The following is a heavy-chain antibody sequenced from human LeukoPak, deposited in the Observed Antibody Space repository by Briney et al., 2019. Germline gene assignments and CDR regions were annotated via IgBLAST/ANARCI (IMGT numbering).Heavy chain of an antibody. D-gene: IGHD6-13*01. CDR2: ISAYNGNT. Sequence: EASVKVSCKASGGTFSSYAISWVRQAPGQGLEWMGWISAYNGNTNYAQKLQGRVTMTTDTSTSTAYMELRSLRSDDTAVYYCARLLSSSWYGSVSRLFDYWGQGTLVTVSS. J-gene: IGHJ4*02. V-gene: IGHV1-18*01. CDR1: GGTFSSYA. CDR3: ARLLSSSWYGSVSRLFDY.